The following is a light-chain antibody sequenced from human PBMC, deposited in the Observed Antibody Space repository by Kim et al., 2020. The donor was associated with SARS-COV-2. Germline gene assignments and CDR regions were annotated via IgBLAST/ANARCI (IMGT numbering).Light chain of an antibody. CDR2: ENN. CDR1: RGDIASNS. Sequence: KTRTNSSTHSRGDIASNSVQWCQQRPGSAPTTVIVENNQRPSGVPDRFSGSIDSSSNSASLTISGLKTEDEADYYCHSYDSSNHVVFGGGTQLTVL. CDR3: HSYDSSNHVV. V-gene: IGLV6-57*03. J-gene: IGLJ2*01.